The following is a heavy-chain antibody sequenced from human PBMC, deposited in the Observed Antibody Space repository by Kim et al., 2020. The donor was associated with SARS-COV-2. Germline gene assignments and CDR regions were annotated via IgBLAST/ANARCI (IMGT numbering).Heavy chain of an antibody. Sequence: GGSLRLSCAASGFSVSSKYMSWVRQAPGKGLEWVSVIYSGGETLYADSVKGRFTISRDNSKNTLYLQMNSLRAEDTAVYYCARHSPTVWFGNDYWGQGTLVTVSS. D-gene: IGHD3-10*01. V-gene: IGHV3-53*01. CDR1: GFSVSSKY. CDR3: ARHSPTVWFGNDY. J-gene: IGHJ4*02. CDR2: IYSGGET.